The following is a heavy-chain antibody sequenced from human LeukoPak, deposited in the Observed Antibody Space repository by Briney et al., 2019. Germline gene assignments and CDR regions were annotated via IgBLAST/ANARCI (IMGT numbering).Heavy chain of an antibody. CDR1: GFTFDSYA. V-gene: IGHV3-23*01. D-gene: IGHD3-10*01. J-gene: IGHJ3*02. CDR2: ISGGSEDS. CDR3: AKNRMVRGVIVLGAFDI. Sequence: PGGSLRLSCTASGFTFDSYAMSWVRQAPGKGLEWVSSISGGSEDSYVADSVRGRFSISRDNSESTLYLQMNSLRTEDTAVYYCAKNRMVRGVIVLGAFDIWGQGTMVTVSS.